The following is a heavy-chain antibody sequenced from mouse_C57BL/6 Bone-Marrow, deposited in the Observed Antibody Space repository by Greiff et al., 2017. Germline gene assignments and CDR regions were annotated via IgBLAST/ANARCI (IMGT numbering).Heavy chain of an antibody. V-gene: IGHV2-2*01. D-gene: IGHD2-3*01. CDR1: GFSLTSYG. CDR3: ARSDGSHYFDY. Sequence: VQLQQSGPGLVQPSQSLSITCTVSGFSLTSYGVHWVRQSPGKGLEWLGVIWSGGSTDSTAASISRLSISTDTSKSQVFFKINSLQAHNTAIYYCARSDGSHYFDYWGQGTSVTVSS. CDR2: IWSGGST. J-gene: IGHJ4*01.